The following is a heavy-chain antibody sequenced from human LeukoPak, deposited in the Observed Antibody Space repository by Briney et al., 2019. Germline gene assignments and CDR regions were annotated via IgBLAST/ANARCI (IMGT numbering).Heavy chain of an antibody. D-gene: IGHD6-19*01. CDR1: GFIFNNYA. J-gene: IGHJ4*02. Sequence: GGSLRLSCAGSGFIFNNYAMHWVRQPPGKGLEWVSGISWNSGSIDYADSVKGRFTISRDNAKNSLYLQMNSPRVEDTAFYYCAKDNRRHYTSGPNPDSLHWGQGALVTVSS. CDR2: ISWNSGSI. V-gene: IGHV3-9*01. CDR3: AKDNRRHYTSGPNPDSLH.